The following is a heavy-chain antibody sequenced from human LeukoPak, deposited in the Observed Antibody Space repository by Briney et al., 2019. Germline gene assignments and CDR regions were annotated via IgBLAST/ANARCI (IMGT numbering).Heavy chain of an antibody. D-gene: IGHD6-19*01. CDR3: ARDLGWLTRDAFDF. CDR1: GYTFTNYD. CDR2: INPNSGGT. V-gene: IGHV1-2*02. Sequence: ASVKVSCKASGYTFTNYDITWVRQAPGQGLEWMGWINPNSGGTNYAQKFQGRVTMTRDTSISTVYMELTRLTNVDTAVYYCARDLGWLTRDAFDFWGQGTMVAVSS. J-gene: IGHJ3*01.